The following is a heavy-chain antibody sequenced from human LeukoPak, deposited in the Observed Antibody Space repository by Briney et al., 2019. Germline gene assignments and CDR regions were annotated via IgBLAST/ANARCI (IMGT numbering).Heavy chain of an antibody. CDR1: GGSISSGGYY. D-gene: IGHD5-18*01. Sequence: SETLSLTCTVSGGSISSGGYYWSWIRQHPGKGLEWIGYIYYSGSTYYNPSLKSRVTISVDTSKNQFSLKLSSVTAADTAVYYCARGGYSYVDYWGQGTLVTVSS. CDR3: ARGGYSYVDY. CDR2: IYYSGST. J-gene: IGHJ4*02. V-gene: IGHV4-31*03.